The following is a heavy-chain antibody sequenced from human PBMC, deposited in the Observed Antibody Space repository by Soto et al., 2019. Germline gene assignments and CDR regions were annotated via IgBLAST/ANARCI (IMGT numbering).Heavy chain of an antibody. CDR3: ARAITVVAATPFDY. J-gene: IGHJ4*02. D-gene: IGHD2-15*01. CDR2: INAGNGNT. V-gene: IGHV1-3*01. Sequence: ASVKVSCKASGYTFTSYAMHWVRQAPGQRLEWMGWINAGNGNTKYSQKFQGRVTITRDTSASTAYMELSRLRSEDTAVYYCARAITVVAATPFDYWGQGTLVTVSS. CDR1: GYTFTSYA.